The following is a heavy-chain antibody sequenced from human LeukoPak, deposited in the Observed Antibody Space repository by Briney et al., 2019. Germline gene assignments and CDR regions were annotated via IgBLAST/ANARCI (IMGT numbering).Heavy chain of an antibody. CDR1: GYTFASYG. V-gene: IGHV1-18*04. J-gene: IGHJ3*02. Sequence: ASVKVSCQASGYTFASYGINWVRQAPGQGLEWMGWINPYKGGTSYTQQFQGRVTMTTDTSTSTAYMELRSLRSDDTAVYYCARDLHETAVTTWCAFDIWGQGTMVTVSS. CDR2: INPYKGGT. CDR3: ARDLHETAVTTWCAFDI. D-gene: IGHD4-17*01.